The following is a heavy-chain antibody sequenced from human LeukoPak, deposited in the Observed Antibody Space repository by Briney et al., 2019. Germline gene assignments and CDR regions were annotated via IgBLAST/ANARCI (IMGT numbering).Heavy chain of an antibody. Sequence: SETLSLTCTVSGGSISSGSYYWSWIRQPAGKGLEWIGRIYTSGSTNYNPSLKSRVTISVDTSKNQFSLKLRSVTAADTAVYYCARSHSSSWYGGFDYWGQGILVTVSS. D-gene: IGHD6-13*01. J-gene: IGHJ4*02. CDR2: IYTSGST. CDR1: GGSISSGSYY. V-gene: IGHV4-61*02. CDR3: ARSHSSSWYGGFDY.